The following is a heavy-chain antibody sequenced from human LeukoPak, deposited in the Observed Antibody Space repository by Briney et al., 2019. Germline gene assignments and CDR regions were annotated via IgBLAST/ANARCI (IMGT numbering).Heavy chain of an antibody. J-gene: IGHJ4*03. Sequence: PSETLSLTCAVYGGSFSRYYWSWIRQSPGKGLEWIAEIDQRGDTNYNPSVKSRVTISVDTSKNQFSLKVRSLTAADTAVYYSARGATISETGYFVFWCQGTLVTVSS. CDR1: GGSFSRYY. D-gene: IGHD5-24*01. V-gene: IGHV4-34*01. CDR2: IDQRGDT. CDR3: ARGATISETGYFVF.